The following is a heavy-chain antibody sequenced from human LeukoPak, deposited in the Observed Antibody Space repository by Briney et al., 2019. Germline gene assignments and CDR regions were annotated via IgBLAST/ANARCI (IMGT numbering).Heavy chain of an antibody. V-gene: IGHV1-2*02. CDR1: GYTFTGYY. CDR3: ARDRSSIAAGGVVWFDP. J-gene: IGHJ5*02. Sequence: ASVKVSCKASGYTFTGYYMHWVRQAPGQGLEWMGWINPNSGGTNYAQKFQGRVTMTRDTSISTAYMELSRLRSDDTAVYYCARDRSSIAAGGVVWFDPWGQGTLVTVSS. CDR2: INPNSGGT. D-gene: IGHD6-13*01.